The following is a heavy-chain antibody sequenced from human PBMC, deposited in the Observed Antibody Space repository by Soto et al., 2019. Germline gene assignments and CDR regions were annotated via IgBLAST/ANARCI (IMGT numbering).Heavy chain of an antibody. D-gene: IGHD3-10*01. CDR3: AKIPTGSGSSKFDY. Sequence: GGSLRLSCAASGFTFRTYAMDWVRQAPGKGLEWISAISGSGSFTHYADSVRGRFTISRDNSQNQLYLQMNNLRGDDTAMYYCAKIPTGSGSSKFDYWGQGIQVTVSS. CDR2: ISGSGSFT. J-gene: IGHJ4*02. V-gene: IGHV3-23*01. CDR1: GFTFRTYA.